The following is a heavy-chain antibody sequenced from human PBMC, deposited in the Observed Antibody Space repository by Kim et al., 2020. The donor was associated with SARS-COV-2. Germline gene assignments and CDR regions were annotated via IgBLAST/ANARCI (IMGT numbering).Heavy chain of an antibody. V-gene: IGHV3-21*06. Sequence: GGSLRLSCTASGFPFSAYSMNWVRQTPGKGLEWVAAISSGSAHIYYRDSLKGRFIISRDNAKNSLFLQINDLEADDTAVYFCARDRVMSATRGEFESWG. J-gene: IGHJ1*01. CDR3: ARDRVMSATRGEFES. CDR1: GFPFSAYS. CDR2: ISSGSAHI. D-gene: IGHD2-15*01.